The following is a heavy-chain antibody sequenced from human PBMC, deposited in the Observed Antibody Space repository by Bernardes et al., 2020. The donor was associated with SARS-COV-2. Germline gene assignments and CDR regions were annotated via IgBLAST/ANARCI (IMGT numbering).Heavy chain of an antibody. CDR2: ISYDGSNK. V-gene: IGHV3-30*18. CDR1: GFTFSSDG. CDR3: AKGYSYGYGGADY. J-gene: IGHJ4*02. D-gene: IGHD5-18*01. Sequence: GGSLRLSCAASGFTFSSDGMHWVRKAPGKGLEWVAVISYDGSNKYYADSVKGRFTISRANSKNTLYLQMNSLRAEDTAVYYCAKGYSYGYGGADYWGQGTLVTVSS.